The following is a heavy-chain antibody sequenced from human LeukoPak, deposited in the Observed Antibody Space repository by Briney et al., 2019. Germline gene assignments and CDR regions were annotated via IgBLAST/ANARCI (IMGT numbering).Heavy chain of an antibody. CDR1: GYPFTDYY. CDR3: AKTNIVGGIVDGDDF. V-gene: IGHV1-2*02. CDR2: INPGNGDT. J-gene: IGHJ4*02. D-gene: IGHD3-16*01. Sequence: GASVKVSSTASGYPFTDYYIHWVRQAPGQGLEWMGWINPGNGDTYYAQKFQGRIAMTRDTSISTVYMELTRLRSDDAALYYCAKTNIVGGIVDGDDFWGQGNRVPVSS.